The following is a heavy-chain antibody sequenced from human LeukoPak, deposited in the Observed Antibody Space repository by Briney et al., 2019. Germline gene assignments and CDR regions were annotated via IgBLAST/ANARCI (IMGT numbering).Heavy chain of an antibody. D-gene: IGHD2-15*01. Sequence: SETLSLTCTVSGGYISSGGFYWSWIRQPAGKGLEWIGRIYPSGSTNYNPSLKSRVTISVDMSENQFSLKLNSVTATDTAVYYCAREGRKSRGIDIVRKKERGYYYMDVWGKGTTVTVSS. CDR1: GGYISSGGFY. CDR2: IYPSGST. J-gene: IGHJ6*03. CDR3: AREGRKSRGIDIVRKKERGYYYMDV. V-gene: IGHV4-61*02.